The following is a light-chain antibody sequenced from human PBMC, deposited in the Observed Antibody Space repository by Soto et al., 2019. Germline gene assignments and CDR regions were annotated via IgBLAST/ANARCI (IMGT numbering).Light chain of an antibody. V-gene: IGLV2-11*01. Sequence: QSALTQPRSVSGSPGQSVSISCTGASSDVVGYNSVSWYQQHPGKAPKLMIFDVSQRPSGVPDRFSGSKSGNTASLTISGLQAEDEADYYCCSYAGTDTFGVFGGGTKVTVL. CDR3: CSYAGTDTFGV. CDR1: SSDVVGYNS. J-gene: IGLJ3*02. CDR2: DVS.